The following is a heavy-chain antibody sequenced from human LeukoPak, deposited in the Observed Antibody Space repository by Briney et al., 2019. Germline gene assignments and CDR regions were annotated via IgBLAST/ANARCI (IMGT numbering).Heavy chain of an antibody. V-gene: IGHV3-43*02. CDR3: AKADGTSSGSPDY. CDR2: ISGDGDVT. J-gene: IGHJ4*02. CDR1: GFTFDDYA. Sequence: GGSLRLSCAASGFTFDDYAMHWVRQAPGKGLEWVSLISGDGDVTYYKGSVKGRFTISRDNSKNSLYLQMNTLRTEDTALYHCAKADGTSSGSPDYWGQGTLVTVSS. D-gene: IGHD3-10*01.